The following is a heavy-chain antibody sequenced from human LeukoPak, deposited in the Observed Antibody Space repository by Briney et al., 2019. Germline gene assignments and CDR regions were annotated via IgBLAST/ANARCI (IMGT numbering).Heavy chain of an antibody. V-gene: IGHV3-66*01. J-gene: IGHJ4*02. CDR1: GFTVSSNY. CDR3: GRVHELGSAHY. Sequence: GGSLRLSCAASGFTVSSNYMSWVRQAPGKGLEWVSVIYSGGSTYYADSVKGRFTISRDNSKNTLYLQMNSLRAEDTAVYYCGRVHELGSAHYWGQGTLVTVSS. D-gene: IGHD7-27*01. CDR2: IYSGGST.